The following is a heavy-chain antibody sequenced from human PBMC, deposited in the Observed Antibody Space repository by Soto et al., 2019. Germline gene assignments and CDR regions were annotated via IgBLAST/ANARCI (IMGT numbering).Heavy chain of an antibody. CDR2: LSGGGGSK. V-gene: IGHV3-23*01. D-gene: IGHD6-19*01. J-gene: IGHJ6*02. CDR1: GFTCSSNE. CDR3: ARKRLVGDYYYGMEV. Sequence: EGAVRGKCVDFGFTCSSNEKGWVRQAPGKGLEWVAGLSGGGGSKYYADSVKGRFTTSRDNSKNTLYLQMNSLRAEDKAVYYCARKRLVGDYYYGMEVWGQGTTVTVSS.